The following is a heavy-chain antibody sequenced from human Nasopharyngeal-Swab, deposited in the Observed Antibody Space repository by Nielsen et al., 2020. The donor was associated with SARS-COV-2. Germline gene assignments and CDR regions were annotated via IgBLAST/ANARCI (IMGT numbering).Heavy chain of an antibody. J-gene: IGHJ6*02. Sequence: WIRQPPGKGLEWIGYIYYSGSTYYNPSLKSRVTISVDTSKNQFSLKLSSVTAADTAVYYCARMTHENPYYDSPRGMDVWGQGTTVTVSS. D-gene: IGHD3-3*01. CDR3: ARMTHENPYYDSPRGMDV. V-gene: IGHV4-30-4*01. CDR2: IYYSGST.